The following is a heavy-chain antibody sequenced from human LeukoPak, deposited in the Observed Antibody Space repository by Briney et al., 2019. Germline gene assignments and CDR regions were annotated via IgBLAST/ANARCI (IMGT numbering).Heavy chain of an antibody. CDR3: AIVVPAAINWFDP. Sequence: SETLSLTCTVSGGSISSSSDYWGWIRQPPGKGLEWIGSIYYSGSTYYNPSLKRRVTISVDTSKNQFSLKLSSVTAADTAVYYCAIVVPAAINWFDPWGQGTLVTVSS. CDR2: IYYSGST. CDR1: GGSISSSSDY. V-gene: IGHV4-39*07. D-gene: IGHD2-2*01. J-gene: IGHJ5*02.